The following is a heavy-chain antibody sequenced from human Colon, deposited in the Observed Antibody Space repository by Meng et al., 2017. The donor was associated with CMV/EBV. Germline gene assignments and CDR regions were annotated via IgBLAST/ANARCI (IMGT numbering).Heavy chain of an antibody. V-gene: IGHV1-69*02. J-gene: IGHJ4*02. CDR1: GGTFNSYT. CDR3: ARVEWTPDYYFDY. Sequence: SVKVSCKSSGGTFNSYTINWVRQAPGQGLEWMGRIIPSIGMGSSAQRFQGRLKITADKSTDTAYMELSSLRSEDTAVYYCARVEWTPDYYFDYWGQGTLVTISS. CDR2: IIPSIGMG. D-gene: IGHD3-3*01.